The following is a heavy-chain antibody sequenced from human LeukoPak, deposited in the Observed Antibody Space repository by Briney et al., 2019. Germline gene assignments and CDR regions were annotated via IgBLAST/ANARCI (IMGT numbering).Heavy chain of an antibody. CDR2: IIPIFGTA. Sequence: SAVKVSCKASGGTFSSYAISWVRQAPGQGREWMGGIIPIFGTANYAQKFQGRVTTTADESTSTAYMELSSLRSEDTAVYYCASAYDSSGYYPYYFDYWGQGTLVTVSS. CDR1: GGTFSSYA. J-gene: IGHJ4*02. D-gene: IGHD3-22*01. V-gene: IGHV1-69*13. CDR3: ASAYDSSGYYPYYFDY.